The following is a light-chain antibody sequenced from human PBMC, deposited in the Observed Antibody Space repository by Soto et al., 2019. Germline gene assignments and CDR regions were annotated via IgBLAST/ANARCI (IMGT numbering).Light chain of an antibody. CDR1: QSVSRH. V-gene: IGKV3-15*01. Sequence: EIVVTQSLAGLSVSPGGKANLPCRASQSVSRHLAWYQQKPGQSPRLIIYGASTRATGIPARFSGSGSGTEFTLTISSLQSEDFAVYYCQQYNNWPHTFGQGTKVEIK. J-gene: IGKJ1*01. CDR2: GAS. CDR3: QQYNNWPHT.